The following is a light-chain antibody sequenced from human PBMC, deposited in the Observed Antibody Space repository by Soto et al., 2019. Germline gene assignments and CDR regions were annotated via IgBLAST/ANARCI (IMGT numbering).Light chain of an antibody. CDR3: SSYTSSSTFHVV. Sequence: ALTQPPSVSGSPGQSVTISCTGTSSDVGSYNRVSWYQQPPGTAPKLMIYEVSNRPSGVPDRFSGSKSGNTASLTISGLQAEDEADYYCSSYTSSSTFHVVFGGGTKLTVL. V-gene: IGLV2-18*02. CDR1: SSDVGSYNR. J-gene: IGLJ2*01. CDR2: EVS.